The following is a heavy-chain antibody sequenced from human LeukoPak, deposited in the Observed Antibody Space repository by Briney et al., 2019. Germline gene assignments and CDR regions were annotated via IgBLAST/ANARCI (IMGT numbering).Heavy chain of an antibody. J-gene: IGHJ3*01. CDR2: ISAGSTYI. CDR3: ARGGDDYGDSYDAFDV. Sequence: GGSLRLSCAASGFTFSSYSMSWVRQAPGKGLEWVSSISAGSTYIYYADSMKGRFTISRDNAKNSLSLQINSLRAEDTAVYYCARGGDDYGDSYDAFDVWGQGTMVTVSS. D-gene: IGHD4-17*01. V-gene: IGHV3-21*01. CDR1: GFTFSSYS.